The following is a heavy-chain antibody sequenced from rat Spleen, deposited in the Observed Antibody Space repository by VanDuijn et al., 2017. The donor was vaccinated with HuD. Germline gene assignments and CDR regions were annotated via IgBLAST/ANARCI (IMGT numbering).Heavy chain of an antibody. CDR1: GYSITSSY. J-gene: IGHJ2*01. CDR3: DASYDGTYFYFNY. V-gene: IGHV3-1*01. D-gene: IGHD1-12*02. Sequence: EVHLQESGPGLVKPSQSLSLTCSVTGYSITSSYRWNWIRSFPGNKMEWIGNISYSGSTSYNPSLKSRISITRDTSKKQFFLRRNSVTSDDTATYYCDASYDGTYFYFNYWGQGVMVTVSS. CDR2: ISYSGST.